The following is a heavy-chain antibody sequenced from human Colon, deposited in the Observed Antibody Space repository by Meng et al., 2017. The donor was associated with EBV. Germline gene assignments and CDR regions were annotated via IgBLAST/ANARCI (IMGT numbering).Heavy chain of an antibody. CDR3: ARVWQSLTAFFDS. CDR1: GGSFGSSHW. D-gene: IGHD2-21*01. Sequence: VRVQWSGTDRVKPLGTLSLTCAVTGGSFGSSHWWTWVCQPLGKGLGWIGEVYHTGSTNYNPSLKSRLTISVDKSKNQFSLNLTSVTAADTAVYYCARVWQSLTAFFDSWGQGTLVTVSS. J-gene: IGHJ4*02. V-gene: IGHV4-4*02. CDR2: VYHTGST.